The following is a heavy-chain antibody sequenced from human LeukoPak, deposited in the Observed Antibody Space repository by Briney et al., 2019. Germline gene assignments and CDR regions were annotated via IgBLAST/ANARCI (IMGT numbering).Heavy chain of an antibody. J-gene: IGHJ3*02. Sequence: SVKVSCKASGGTFSSYAISWVRQAPGQGLEWMGRIIPIFGTANYAQKFQGRVTITTDESTSTAYMELSSLRSEDTAVYYCAREEFRVSDDAFDIWGQGTMVTVSS. CDR2: IIPIFGTA. CDR3: AREEFRVSDDAFDI. CDR1: GGTFSSYA. V-gene: IGHV1-69*05. D-gene: IGHD2/OR15-2a*01.